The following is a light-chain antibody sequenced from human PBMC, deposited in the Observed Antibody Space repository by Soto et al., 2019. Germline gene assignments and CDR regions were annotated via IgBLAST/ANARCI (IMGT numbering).Light chain of an antibody. CDR3: QQYHSLPPLT. CDR1: QSININ. Sequence: EVLMTQSPATLSVSPGEKVTLSCRASQSININLAWYQQKPGQAPRVLIYGASSRASGIPDRFSGSGSGTDFTLTISRLEHDDFAFYYCQQYHSLPPLTFGGGTRVEIK. V-gene: IGKV3D-15*01. J-gene: IGKJ4*01. CDR2: GAS.